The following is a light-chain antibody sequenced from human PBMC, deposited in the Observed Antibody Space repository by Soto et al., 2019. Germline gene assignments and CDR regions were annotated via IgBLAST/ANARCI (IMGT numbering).Light chain of an antibody. CDR2: AAS. V-gene: IGKV1-39*01. CDR3: QQNYSSPWT. J-gene: IGKJ1*01. Sequence: DIQMTQSPSSLSASVGDRVTITCRASQTITNYLNWYQQKPGKAPKLLIYAASTLLSGVPSRFSGGGSGTDFTLTIDSLQPEDFSTYYCQQNYSSPWTFGQGTKVEIK. CDR1: QTITNY.